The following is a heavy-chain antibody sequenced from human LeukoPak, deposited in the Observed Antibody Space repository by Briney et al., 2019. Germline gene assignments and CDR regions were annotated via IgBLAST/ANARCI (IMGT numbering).Heavy chain of an antibody. CDR2: IYYSGST. D-gene: IGHD3-22*01. CDR3: ARGGYYQHAFDT. J-gene: IGHJ3*02. V-gene: IGHV4-59*01. CDR1: GGSISSYY. Sequence: SETLSLTCTVSGGSISSYYWSWIRQPPGKGLEWIGYIYYSGSTNYNPSLKSRVTISVDTSKNQFSLKLSSVTAADTAVYYCARGGYYQHAFDTWGQGTMVTVSS.